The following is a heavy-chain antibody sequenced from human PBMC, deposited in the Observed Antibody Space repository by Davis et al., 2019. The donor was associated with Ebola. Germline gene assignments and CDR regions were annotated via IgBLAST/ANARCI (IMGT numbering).Heavy chain of an antibody. J-gene: IGHJ4*02. Sequence: GESLKISCAASGFTFSSYSMNWVRQAPGKGLEWVSYIKSSGETTYYADSVKGRFTISRDNAKNSLFLQMNSLRAEDTAVYYCAKDVHQFFSGGYYWGQGTLVTVSS. CDR1: GFTFSSYS. CDR3: AKDVHQFFSGGYY. D-gene: IGHD3-3*01. CDR2: IKSSGETT. V-gene: IGHV3-48*01.